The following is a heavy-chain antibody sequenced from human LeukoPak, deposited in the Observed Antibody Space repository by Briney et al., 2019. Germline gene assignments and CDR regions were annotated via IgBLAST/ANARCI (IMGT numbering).Heavy chain of an antibody. J-gene: IGHJ6*03. Sequence: APVKVSCKASGYTFIDYHMHWVRQAPGQGLEWMGWINPNSGGTNYAQKFQGRVTMTRATSISTAYMELSSLRSEDTAVYYCATYGDYVYYYMDVWGKGTTVTVSS. CDR1: GYTFIDYH. CDR2: INPNSGGT. V-gene: IGHV1-2*02. D-gene: IGHD4-17*01. CDR3: ATYGDYVYYYMDV.